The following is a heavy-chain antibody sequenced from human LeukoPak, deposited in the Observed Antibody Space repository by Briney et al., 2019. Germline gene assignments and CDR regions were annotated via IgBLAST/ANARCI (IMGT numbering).Heavy chain of an antibody. V-gene: IGHV3-7*03. Sequence: PGGSLRLSCAASGFTFTNYWMNWVRQAPGKGLEWVANIREDGGENNHVDSVRDRFTISRDNAKNSLSLQMNRLRVEDTAIYYCAAGSDRKMFERKVTYYYYGIDIWGQGTTVTVSS. CDR2: IREDGGEN. D-gene: IGHD1-14*01. CDR3: AAGSDRKMFERKVTYYYYGIDI. CDR1: GFTFTNYW. J-gene: IGHJ6*02.